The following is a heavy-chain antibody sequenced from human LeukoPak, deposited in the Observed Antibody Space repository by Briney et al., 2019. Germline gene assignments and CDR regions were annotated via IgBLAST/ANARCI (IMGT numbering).Heavy chain of an antibody. V-gene: IGHV3-23*01. CDR3: AKCSGGSCYSPFDY. D-gene: IGHD2-15*01. J-gene: IGHJ4*02. CDR1: GFPFSSYA. CDR2: ISGSGGST. Sequence: GGSLRLSCAASGFPFSSYAISWVRQAPGRGREWVSAISGSGGSTYYVDSVKGRFTISRDNSKNTMYLQMNSLRAEDTAVYYCAKCSGGSCYSPFDYWGQGTLVTVSS.